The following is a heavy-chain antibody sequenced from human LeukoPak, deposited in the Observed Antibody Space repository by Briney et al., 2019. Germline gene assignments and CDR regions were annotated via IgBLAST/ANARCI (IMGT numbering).Heavy chain of an antibody. Sequence: QTGGSLRLSCAASGFTFSDYSMNWVRQAPGRGLEWISYIGIDSGNTNYADSVKGRFTISGDKAKNSLYLQMNSLRVEDTAAYYCARDYKYAFDNWGQGTLGTVSS. D-gene: IGHD5-24*01. CDR3: ARDYKYAFDN. CDR2: IGIDSGNT. CDR1: GFTFSDYS. V-gene: IGHV3-48*01. J-gene: IGHJ4*02.